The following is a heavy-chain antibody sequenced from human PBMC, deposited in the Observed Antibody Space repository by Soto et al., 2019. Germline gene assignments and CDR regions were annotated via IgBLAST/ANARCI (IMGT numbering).Heavy chain of an antibody. CDR2: IYWDDDK. CDR1: GFSLSTSGVG. J-gene: IGHJ4*02. D-gene: IGHD6-13*01. V-gene: IGHV2-5*02. CDR3: AHRPGSSGEGPHFFDY. Sequence: QLTLKESGPTLVKPTQTLTLTCTFSGFSLSTSGVGVGWIRQPPGKALEWLALIYWDDDKRYSPSLKSRLTITKDTSKNQVVLTMTNMDPVDTATYYCAHRPGSSGEGPHFFDYWGQGTLVTVSS.